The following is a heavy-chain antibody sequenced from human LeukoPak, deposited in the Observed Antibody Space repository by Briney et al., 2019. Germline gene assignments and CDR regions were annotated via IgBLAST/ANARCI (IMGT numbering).Heavy chain of an antibody. V-gene: IGHV1-69*06. CDR3: ARDGYYYDSSGTPPDY. CDR2: IIPIFGTA. Sequence: SVKVSCKASVGTFSSYAISWVRQAPGQGLEWMGRIIPIFGTANYAQKFQGRVTITADKSTSTAYMELSSLRSEDTAVYYCARDGYYYDSSGTPPDYWGQGTLVTVSP. D-gene: IGHD3-22*01. J-gene: IGHJ4*02. CDR1: VGTFSSYA.